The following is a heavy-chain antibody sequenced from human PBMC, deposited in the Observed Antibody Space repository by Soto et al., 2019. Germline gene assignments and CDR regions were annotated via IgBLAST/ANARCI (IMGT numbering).Heavy chain of an antibody. V-gene: IGHV3-23*01. CDR2: ITSRGDST. D-gene: IGHD4-17*01. CDR1: GFIFSNYA. CDR3: ARWVRSYGNAFDI. Sequence: EVLLLESGGGLVQPGGSLRLSCAASGFIFSNYATSWVRQAPGKGLEWVSVITSRGDSTYYEDSVKGRFTMSRDNSKNTLYLQMSSLRAEDTAVFYCARWVRSYGNAFDIWGQGTMVTVSS. J-gene: IGHJ3*02.